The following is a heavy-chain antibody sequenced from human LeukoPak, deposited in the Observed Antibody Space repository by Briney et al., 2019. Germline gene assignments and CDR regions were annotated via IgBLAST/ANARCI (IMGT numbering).Heavy chain of an antibody. CDR3: AIAYGMDV. CDR2: IKHVVSEE. V-gene: IGHV3-7*01. CDR1: GFNIDSYW. J-gene: IGHJ6*02. Sequence: GGSLRLSCLASGFNIDSYWMSWVRQAPGKGLEWVANIKHVVSEENYVDSVKGRFTISRDNPRKALFLQMSSLRAEDTAVYYCAIAYGMDVWGQGTTVPVSS.